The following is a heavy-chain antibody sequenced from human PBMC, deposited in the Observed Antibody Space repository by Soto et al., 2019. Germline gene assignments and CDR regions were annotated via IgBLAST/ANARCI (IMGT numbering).Heavy chain of an antibody. V-gene: IGHV4-59*01. CDR3: ARDGGFYYGMAV. CDR1: GGSIGSYY. J-gene: IGHJ6*02. D-gene: IGHD3-3*01. Sequence: QVQLQESGPGLVKPSETLSLTCTVSGGSIGSYYWNWIRQPPGKGLEWIGYIYYSGSTNYNPSLKSRVTISVDTSKHQFSLKLSSVTAAATAVYYCARDGGFYYGMAVWGQGTTVTVSS. CDR2: IYYSGST.